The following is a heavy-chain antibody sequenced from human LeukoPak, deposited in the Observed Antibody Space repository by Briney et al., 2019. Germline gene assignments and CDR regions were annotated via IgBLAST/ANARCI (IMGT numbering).Heavy chain of an antibody. CDR1: GFTFSSYS. J-gene: IGHJ4*02. CDR2: ISSSSSTI. Sequence: GGSLRLSCAASGFTFSSYSMNWVRQAPGKGLEWVSYISSSSSTIYYADSVKGRFTISRDNAKNSLYLQMNSLRAEDTAVYYCARDPGSGDYDDLCFDYWGQGTLVTVSS. V-gene: IGHV3-48*01. CDR3: ARDPGSGDYDDLCFDY. D-gene: IGHD4-17*01.